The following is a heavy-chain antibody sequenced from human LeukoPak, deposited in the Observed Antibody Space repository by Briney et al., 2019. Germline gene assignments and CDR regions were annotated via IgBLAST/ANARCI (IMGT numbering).Heavy chain of an antibody. CDR2: INSDGSST. CDR1: GFTFSSYW. CDR3: ARDGDSSGYYVNFDY. V-gene: IGHV3-74*01. D-gene: IGHD3-22*01. Sequence: PGGSLRLSCAASGFTFSSYWMHWARQSPGKGLVWVSRINSDGSSTSYADSVKGRVTISRDNAKNTLYLQMNSLRAEDTAVYYCARDGDSSGYYVNFDYWGQGTLVTVSS. J-gene: IGHJ4*02.